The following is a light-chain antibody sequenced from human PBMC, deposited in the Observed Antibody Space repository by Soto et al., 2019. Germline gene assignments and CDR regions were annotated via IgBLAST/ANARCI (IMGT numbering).Light chain of an antibody. Sequence: DIKITQSPSTLSVSIGERVTISCRASQRVSKRLAWYQQKPGKAPKVLIYGASTSPSEVTSRFSGSGSGTEFTITITSLQRDDFAAYYCQQYNSNTPWTFGQGNK. CDR1: QRVSKR. J-gene: IGKJ1*01. CDR3: QQYNSNTPWT. V-gene: IGKV1-5*01. CDR2: GAS.